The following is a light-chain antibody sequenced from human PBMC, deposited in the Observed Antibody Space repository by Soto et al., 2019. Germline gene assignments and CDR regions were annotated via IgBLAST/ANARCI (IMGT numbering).Light chain of an antibody. CDR1: QSVSSY. V-gene: IGKV3-15*01. CDR2: GAS. Sequence: DIVMTQSPATLSVSPGETATLSCRASQSVSSYLAWYQQKPGQAPRLLISGASTRATGFPVRFSGSGSGTEFTLTISSLQSEDFAIYYCQQYSSWPRTFGQGTRVESK. J-gene: IGKJ1*01. CDR3: QQYSSWPRT.